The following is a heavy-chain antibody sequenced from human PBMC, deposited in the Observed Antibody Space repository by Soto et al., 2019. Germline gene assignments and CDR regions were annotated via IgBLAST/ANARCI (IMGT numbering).Heavy chain of an antibody. V-gene: IGHV5-10-1*01. D-gene: IGHD6-19*01. CDR2: IDPSDSYT. J-gene: IGHJ4*02. Sequence: ESMKISCKGAGDSFTSYWISWVRQIPGKGLEWMGRIDPSDSYTNYSPSFQGHVTISADKSISTAYLQWSSLKASDTAMYYCARHWYSSGWPDYWGQGTLVTVSS. CDR1: GDSFTSYW. CDR3: ARHWYSSGWPDY.